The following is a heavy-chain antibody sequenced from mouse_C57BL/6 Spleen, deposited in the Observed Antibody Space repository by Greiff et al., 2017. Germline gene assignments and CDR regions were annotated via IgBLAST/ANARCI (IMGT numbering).Heavy chain of an antibody. CDR3: ARETAQAHYYAMDD. D-gene: IGHD3-2*02. CDR1: GFTFSSYG. J-gene: IGHJ4*01. CDR2: ISSGGSYT. V-gene: IGHV5-6*02. Sequence: EVMLVESGGDLVKPGGSLKLSCAASGFTFSSYGMSWVRQTPDKRLEWVATISSGGSYTYYPDSVKGRFTISRDNAKNTLYLQMSSLKSDDTAMYYCARETAQAHYYAMDDWGQGTSVTVSS.